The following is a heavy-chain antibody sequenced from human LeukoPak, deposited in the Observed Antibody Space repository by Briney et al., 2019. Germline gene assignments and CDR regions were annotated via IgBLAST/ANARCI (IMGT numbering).Heavy chain of an antibody. D-gene: IGHD4-17*01. J-gene: IGHJ5*02. CDR3: TVFGDSNH. V-gene: IGHV3-48*01. CDR2: ITGSATTT. CDR1: GFTFNTFG. Sequence: GGSLRLSCATSGFTFNTFGMHWVRQAPGKGLEWVSYITGSATTTYYADSVKGRFTISRDNGKNSLYLQMNSLRAEDTAVYYCTVFGDSNHWGQGTLVTVSS.